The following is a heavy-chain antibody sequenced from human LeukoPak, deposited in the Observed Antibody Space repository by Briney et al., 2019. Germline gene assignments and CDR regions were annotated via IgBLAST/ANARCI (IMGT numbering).Heavy chain of an antibody. CDR3: ASGRQLGY. D-gene: IGHD6-13*01. CDR2: IKEDGSEK. CDR1: GFTFSNYW. V-gene: IGHV3-7*01. Sequence: GGSLSLSCAASGFTFSNYWMSWVRQAPGQGLEWVANIKEDGSEKYYVDSVKGRFTISRDNARNSLYLQMNSLRAEDTAVYYCASGRQLGYWGQGTLVTVSS. J-gene: IGHJ4*02.